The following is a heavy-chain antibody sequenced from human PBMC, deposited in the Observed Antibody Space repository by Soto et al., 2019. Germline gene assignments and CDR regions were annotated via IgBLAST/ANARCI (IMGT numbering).Heavy chain of an antibody. J-gene: IGHJ4*02. Sequence: SETLSLTCTVSGGSISSGGYYWSWIRQHPGKGLEWIGYIYYSGSTYYNPSLKSRVTISVDTSKNQFSLKLSSVTAANTAVYYCARISVYYDSSGYPFDYWGQGTLVTVS. CDR2: IYYSGST. CDR1: GGSISSGGYY. V-gene: IGHV4-31*03. D-gene: IGHD3-22*01. CDR3: ARISVYYDSSGYPFDY.